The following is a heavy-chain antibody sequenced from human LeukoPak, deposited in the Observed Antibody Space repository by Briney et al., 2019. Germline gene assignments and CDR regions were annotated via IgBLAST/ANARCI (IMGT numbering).Heavy chain of an antibody. CDR3: ARDGSPWELTSYFDY. CDR1: GGTFSSYA. CDR2: IIPILGIA. J-gene: IGHJ4*02. V-gene: IGHV1-69*04. D-gene: IGHD1-26*01. Sequence: SVKVSCKASGGTFSSYAISWVRQAPGQGLEWMGRIIPILGIANYAQKFQGRVTITADKSTSTAYMELSSLRSEDTAVYYCARDGSPWELTSYFDYWGQGTLVTVSS.